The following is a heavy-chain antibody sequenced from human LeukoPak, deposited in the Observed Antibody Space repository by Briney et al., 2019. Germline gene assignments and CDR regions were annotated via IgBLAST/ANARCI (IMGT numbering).Heavy chain of an antibody. V-gene: IGHV1-8*03. CDR2: MDPNSGNT. D-gene: IGHD1-26*01. CDR1: GYTFTSYD. Sequence: ASVKVSCKASGYTFTSYDINWVRQATGQGLEWMGWMDPNSGNTGYAQKFQGRVTITRNTSISTAYMELSSLRSEDTAVYYCARVGANDAFDIWGQGTMVTVSS. J-gene: IGHJ3*02. CDR3: ARVGANDAFDI.